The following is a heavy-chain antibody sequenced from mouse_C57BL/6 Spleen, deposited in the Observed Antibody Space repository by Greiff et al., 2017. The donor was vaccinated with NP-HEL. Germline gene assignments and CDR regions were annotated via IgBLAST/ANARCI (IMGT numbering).Heavy chain of an antibody. D-gene: IGHD1-1*01. J-gene: IGHJ3*01. CDR2: IHPSDSET. V-gene: IGHV1-52*01. Sequence: QVQLQQPGAELVRPGSSVKLSCKASGYTFTSYWMHWVKQRPIQGLEWIGKIHPSDSETNYNQKFKDKATLTVDKSSSTAYMQLSSLTSVDSAVYYCARDYYGSSYAYWGQGTLVTVSA. CDR3: ARDYYGSSYAY. CDR1: GYTFTSYW.